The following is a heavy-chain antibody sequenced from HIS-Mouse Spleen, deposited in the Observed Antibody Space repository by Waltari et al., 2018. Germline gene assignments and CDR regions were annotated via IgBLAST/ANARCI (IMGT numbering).Heavy chain of an antibody. CDR2: IYYSGST. CDR3: AREIPYSSSWYDWYFDL. Sequence: QLQLQESGPGLVKPSETLSLTCTVAGGSISSTSSYWAWIRQTPGKGLEWIGSIYYSGSTYYNPSLKSRVTISVDTSKNQFSLKLSSVTAADTAVYYCAREIPYSSSWYDWYFDLWGRGTLVTVSS. CDR1: GGSISSTSSY. D-gene: IGHD6-13*01. J-gene: IGHJ2*01. V-gene: IGHV4-39*07.